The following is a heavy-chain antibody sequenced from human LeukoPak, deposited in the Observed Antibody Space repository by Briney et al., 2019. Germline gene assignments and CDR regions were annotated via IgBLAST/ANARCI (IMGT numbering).Heavy chain of an antibody. Sequence: GGSLRLSCAASGFIFTSYWMSWVRQAPGKGLEWVANINQDGSEIYYVDSVKGRFTISRDNAKNSLSLQMNSLRAEDTAVYYCARQAATMGRFYFDYWGQGTLVTVSS. CDR3: ARQAATMGRFYFDY. J-gene: IGHJ4*02. D-gene: IGHD5-24*01. CDR2: INQDGSEI. CDR1: GFIFTSYW. V-gene: IGHV3-7*03.